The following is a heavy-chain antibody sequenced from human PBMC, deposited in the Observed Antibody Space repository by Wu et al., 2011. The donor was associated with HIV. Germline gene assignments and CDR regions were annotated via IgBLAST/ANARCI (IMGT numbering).Heavy chain of an antibody. CDR2: IDPSSGGT. CDR1: GYTFSAYY. D-gene: IGHD1-26*01. CDR3: ARSWGEVGATAN. V-gene: IGHV1-2*02. J-gene: IGHJ4*02. Sequence: QVQLVQSGAEVKKPGASVKVSCKASGYTFSAYYMHWVRQAPGQGLEWMGWIDPSSGGTNYAQKFQGRVTMTRDTSISTAYMELNSLTSDDTAVYYCARSWGEVGATANWGQGTLVTVSS.